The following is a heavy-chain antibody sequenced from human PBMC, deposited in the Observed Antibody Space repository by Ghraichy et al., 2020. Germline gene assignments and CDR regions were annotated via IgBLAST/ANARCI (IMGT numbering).Heavy chain of an antibody. J-gene: IGHJ4*02. CDR2: ISSSSYI. CDR1: GFTFSSYS. Sequence: GGSLRLSCAASGFTFSSYSMNWVRQAPGKGLEWVSSISSSSYIYYADSVKGRFTISRDNAKNSLYLQMNSLRAEDTAVYYCALTTGDYDFWSGYSDFDYWGQGTLVTVSS. CDR3: ALTTGDYDFWSGYSDFDY. D-gene: IGHD3-3*01. V-gene: IGHV3-21*01.